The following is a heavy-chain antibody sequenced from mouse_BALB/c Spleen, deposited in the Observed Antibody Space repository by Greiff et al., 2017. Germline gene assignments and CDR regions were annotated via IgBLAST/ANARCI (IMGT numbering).Heavy chain of an antibody. CDR3: ARDRNYRYDSYAMDY. CDR2: IWAGGST. V-gene: IGHV2-9*02. Sequence: QVQLKESGPGLVAPSQSLSITCTVSGFSLTSYGVHWVRQPPGKGLEWLGVIWAGGSTNYNSALMSRLSISKDNSKSQVFLKMNSLQTDDTAMYYCARDRNYRYDSYAMDYWGQGTSVTVSS. D-gene: IGHD2-14*01. CDR1: GFSLTSYG. J-gene: IGHJ4*01.